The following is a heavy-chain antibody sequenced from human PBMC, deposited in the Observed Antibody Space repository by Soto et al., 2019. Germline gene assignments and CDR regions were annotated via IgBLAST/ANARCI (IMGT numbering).Heavy chain of an antibody. CDR3: ARQYSGYDKFDY. Sequence: SETLSLTCTVSGGSISSYYWSWIRQPPGKGLEWIGYIYYSGSTNYNPSLKSRVAISVDTSKNQFSLKLNSVTAADTAVYYCARQYSGYDKFDYWGQGTLVTVSS. J-gene: IGHJ4*02. D-gene: IGHD5-12*01. CDR1: GGSISSYY. V-gene: IGHV4-59*08. CDR2: IYYSGST.